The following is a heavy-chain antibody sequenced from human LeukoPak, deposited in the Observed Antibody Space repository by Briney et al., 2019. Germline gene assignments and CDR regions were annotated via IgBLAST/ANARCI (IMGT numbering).Heavy chain of an antibody. D-gene: IGHD3-22*01. CDR3: ALYYYDSSGYYSNDAFDI. V-gene: IGHV1-69*13. CDR1: GGTFRSYV. J-gene: IGHJ3*02. CDR2: IIPIFGRA. Sequence: SVKVSCKASGGTFRSYVITWVRQAPGQGPEWMGGIIPIFGRADYAQKFQGRVMITADESTSTAYMELSSLRSEDTAVYYCALYYYDSSGYYSNDAFDIWGQGTMVTVSS.